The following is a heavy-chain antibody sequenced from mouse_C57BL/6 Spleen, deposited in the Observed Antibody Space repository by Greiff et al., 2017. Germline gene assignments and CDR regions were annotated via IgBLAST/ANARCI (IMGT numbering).Heavy chain of an antibody. D-gene: IGHD1-1*01. CDR3: ARFTTVVLDY. V-gene: IGHV1-54*01. CDR2: INPGSGGT. Sequence: VMLVESGAELVRPGTSVKVSCKASGYAFTNYLIEWVKQRPGQGLEWIGVINPGSGGTNYNEKFKGKATLTADKSSSTAYMQLSSLTSEDSAVYFCARFTTVVLDYWGQGTTLTVSS. J-gene: IGHJ2*01. CDR1: GYAFTNYL.